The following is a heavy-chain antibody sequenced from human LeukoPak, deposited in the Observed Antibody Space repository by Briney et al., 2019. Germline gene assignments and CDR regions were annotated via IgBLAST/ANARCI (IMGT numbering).Heavy chain of an antibody. CDR3: ARGYCSGGSCLFDY. CDR2: IYRSGHT. J-gene: IGHJ4*02. V-gene: IGHV4-38-2*02. D-gene: IGHD2-15*01. Sequence: PSETLSLTCSVSPYSISTGHYWGWIRQPPGKGLEWIGSIYRSGHTYYNPSLKSRVTISVDTSKNQFSLKLSSVTAADTAVYYCARGYCSGGSCLFDYWGQGTLVTVSS. CDR1: PYSISTGHY.